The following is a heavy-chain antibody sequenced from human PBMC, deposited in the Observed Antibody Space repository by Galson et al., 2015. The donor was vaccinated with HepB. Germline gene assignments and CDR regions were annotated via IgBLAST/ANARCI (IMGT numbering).Heavy chain of an antibody. CDR1: GGTFSSYA. J-gene: IGHJ4*02. D-gene: IGHD5-24*01. CDR2: IIPIFGTA. CDR3: ARHVNGDGYNGGVFDY. Sequence: SVKVSCKASGGTFSSYAISWVRQAPGQGLEWMGWIIPIFGTANYAQYFQGRVTITTDESTSTAYMELSSLRSEDTAVYYCARHVNGDGYNGGVFDYWGQGTLVTVSS. V-gene: IGHV1-69*05.